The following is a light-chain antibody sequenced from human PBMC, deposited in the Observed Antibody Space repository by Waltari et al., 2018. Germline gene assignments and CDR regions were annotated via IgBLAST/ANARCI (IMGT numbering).Light chain of an antibody. V-gene: IGKV3-15*01. Sequence: EVVMTQSPATLSVSPGESVTLSCRASQSVNENLAWYQQKVGQAPRLLIYGVSSRATGIQARFSGTGSGTDFTLTITSLQAEDFAVYYCQHYNKWPPWTFGQGTKVEFK. CDR2: GVS. CDR1: QSVNEN. J-gene: IGKJ1*01. CDR3: QHYNKWPPWT.